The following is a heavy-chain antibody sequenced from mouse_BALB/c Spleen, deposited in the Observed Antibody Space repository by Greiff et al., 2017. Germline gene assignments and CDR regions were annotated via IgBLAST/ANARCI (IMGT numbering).Heavy chain of an antibody. J-gene: IGHJ4*01. CDR2: ISSGGSYT. V-gene: IGHV5-6*01. CDR3: ARHPLYYDYDGYAMDY. CDR1: GFTFSSYG. D-gene: IGHD2-4*01. Sequence: EVQGVESGGDLVKPGGSLKLSCAASGFTFSSYGMSWVRQTPDKRLEWVATISSGGSYTYYPDSVKGRFTISRDNAKNTLYLQMSSLKSEDTAMYYCARHPLYYDYDGYAMDYWGQGTSVTVSS.